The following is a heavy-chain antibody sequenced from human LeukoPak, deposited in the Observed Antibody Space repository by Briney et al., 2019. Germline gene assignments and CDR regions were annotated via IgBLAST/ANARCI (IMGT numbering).Heavy chain of an antibody. D-gene: IGHD3-10*01. CDR1: GYTFTSYA. J-gene: IGHJ4*02. V-gene: IGHV1-3*01. Sequence: ASVKVSCKASGYTFTSYAMHWVRQAPGQRLEWMGWINAGNGNTKYSQKFQGRVTITRDTSASTAYMELSSLRSEDTAVYYCARDSGPLLLWFGELLNPLDYWGQGTLVTVSS. CDR2: INAGNGNT. CDR3: ARDSGPLLLWFGELLNPLDY.